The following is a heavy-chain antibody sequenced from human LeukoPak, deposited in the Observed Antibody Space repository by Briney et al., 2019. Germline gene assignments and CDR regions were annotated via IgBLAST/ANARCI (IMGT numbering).Heavy chain of an antibody. CDR3: ARGISAAGHEGFDY. Sequence: PGMAVRLTCAASGLTFSSFYMHWVRQAQGKGLEWVAGISYDGIQKFYADSVKGRFTISRDNSKNTLYVQMNSLRAEDTAIYYCARGISAAGHEGFDYWGQGTLVTVSS. J-gene: IGHJ4*02. V-gene: IGHV3-30-3*01. CDR1: GLTFSSFY. D-gene: IGHD6-13*01. CDR2: ISYDGIQK.